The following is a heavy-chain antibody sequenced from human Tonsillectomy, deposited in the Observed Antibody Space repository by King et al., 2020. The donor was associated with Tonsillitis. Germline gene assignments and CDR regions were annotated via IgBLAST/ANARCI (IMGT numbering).Heavy chain of an antibody. CDR1: GFTFSSYG. V-gene: IGHV3-23*04. CDR3: AKATMVVVDAAFDL. CDR2: ISGTTGTT. D-gene: IGHD3-22*01. Sequence: VQLVESGGGLVQPGGSLRLSCAASGFTFSSYGMSWVRQAPGKGLEWVSSISGTTGTTYSADSVKGRFTISRDNSKNTLYLQMNSLRAEDTAVYYCAKATMVVVDAAFDLWGQGTMVTVSS. J-gene: IGHJ3*01.